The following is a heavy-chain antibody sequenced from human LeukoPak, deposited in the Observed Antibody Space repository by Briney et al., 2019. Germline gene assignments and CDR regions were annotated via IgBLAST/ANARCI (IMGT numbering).Heavy chain of an antibody. V-gene: IGHV3-74*01. CDR1: GFTFSRYW. D-gene: IGHD4-17*01. Sequence: GGSLRLSCAASGFTFSRYWMDWVRQAPGKGLVWVSRINSDGSSTSHADSVKGRFTISRDNAKNTLYLQMNSLRGEDTAVYYCARPYGDYVGWGQGTLVTVSS. CDR2: INSDGSST. CDR3: ARPYGDYVG. J-gene: IGHJ4*02.